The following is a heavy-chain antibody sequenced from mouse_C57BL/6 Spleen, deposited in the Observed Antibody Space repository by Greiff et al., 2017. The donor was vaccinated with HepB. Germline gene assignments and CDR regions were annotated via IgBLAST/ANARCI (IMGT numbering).Heavy chain of an antibody. D-gene: IGHD1-1*01. Sequence: QVQLKQSGPELVKPGASVKISCKASGYAFSSSWMNWVKQRPGKGLEWIGRIYPGDGDTNYNGKFKGKATLTADKSSSTAYMQLSSLTSEDSAVYFCAREFITTVDYFDYWGQGTTLTVSS. J-gene: IGHJ2*01. V-gene: IGHV1-82*01. CDR1: GYAFSSSW. CDR2: IYPGDGDT. CDR3: AREFITTVDYFDY.